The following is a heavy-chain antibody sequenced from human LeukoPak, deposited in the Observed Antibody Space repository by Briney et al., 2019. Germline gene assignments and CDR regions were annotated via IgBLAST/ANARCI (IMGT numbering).Heavy chain of an antibody. J-gene: IGHJ6*02. CDR1: GGSISSGSFY. CDR2: IYTSGST. Sequence: SETLSLTCPVSGGSISSGSFYWSWIRQPAGKGLEWIGRIYTSGSTNYNPSLRSPVTISVDTTTNQFSLKLSSVTAADTAVYYCARTSSGVSDSMDVWGQGTTVTVSS. CDR3: ARTSSGVSDSMDV. D-gene: IGHD3-22*01. V-gene: IGHV4-61*02.